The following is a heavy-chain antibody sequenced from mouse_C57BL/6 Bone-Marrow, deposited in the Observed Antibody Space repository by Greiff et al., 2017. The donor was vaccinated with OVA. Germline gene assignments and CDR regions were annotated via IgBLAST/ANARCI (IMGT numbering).Heavy chain of an antibody. CDR2: IDPENGDT. J-gene: IGHJ3*01. V-gene: IGHV14-4*01. Sequence: EVKVEESGAELVRPGASVKLSCTASGFNIKDDYMHWVKQRPEQGLEWIGWIDPENGDTEYASKFQGKATITADTSSNTAYLQLSSLTSADTAVYYCTTGGLFAYWGQGTLVTVSA. CDR1: GFNIKDDY. D-gene: IGHD3-3*01. CDR3: TTGGLFAY.